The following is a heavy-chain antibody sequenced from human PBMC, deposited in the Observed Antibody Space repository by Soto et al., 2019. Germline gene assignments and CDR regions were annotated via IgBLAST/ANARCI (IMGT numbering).Heavy chain of an antibody. CDR1: GYTFTGYY. CDR3: ARGLMGTGSYYNYYYYYGMDV. CDR2: INPNSGGT. J-gene: IGHJ6*02. V-gene: IGHV1-2*02. D-gene: IGHD3-10*01. Sequence: ASVKVSCKASGYTFTGYYMHWVRQAPGQGLEWMGWINPNSGGTNYAQKLQGRVTTTRDTSISTAYMELSRLRSDDTAVYYCARGLMGTGSYYNYYYYYGMDVWGQGTTVTVSS.